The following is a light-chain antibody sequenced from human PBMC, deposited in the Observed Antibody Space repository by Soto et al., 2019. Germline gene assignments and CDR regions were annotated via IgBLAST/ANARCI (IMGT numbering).Light chain of an antibody. J-gene: IGLJ2*01. CDR2: YDS. CDR3: QVWDSSSDHVV. CDR1: NIGSKS. Sequence: SYELTQPPSVSVAPGKTARITCGGNNIGSKSVHWYQQKPGQAPVLVIYYDSDRPSGIPERFSGSNSGNTATLTISRVEVGYEADYYCQVWDSSSDHVVFGGGTKVTVL. V-gene: IGLV3-21*04.